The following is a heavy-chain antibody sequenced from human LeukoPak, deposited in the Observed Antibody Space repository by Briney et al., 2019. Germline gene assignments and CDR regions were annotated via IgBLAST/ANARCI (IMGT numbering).Heavy chain of an antibody. D-gene: IGHD6-19*01. J-gene: IGHJ6*04. Sequence: SVKVSCKASGGTFSSYAVSWVRQAPGQGLEWMGGIIPIFGTANYAQKFQGRVTITADGSTSTAYMELSSLRSEDTAVYYCAGVGYSSSFPGLGDYYYYYGMDVWGKGTTVTVSS. CDR2: IIPIFGTA. V-gene: IGHV1-69*13. CDR1: GGTFSSYA. CDR3: AGVGYSSSFPGLGDYYYYYGMDV.